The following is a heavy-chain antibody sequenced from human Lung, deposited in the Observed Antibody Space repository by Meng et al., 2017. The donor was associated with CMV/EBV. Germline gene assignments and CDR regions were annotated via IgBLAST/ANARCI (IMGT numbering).Heavy chain of an antibody. D-gene: IGHD2-15*01. CDR3: ASGTPGRSYCDY. V-gene: IGHV1-18*01. Sequence: QVPLVESGPAGKKPGASVGVSWKASGYTFGSYGICWVRQAPGQGLEWMGWFVNYVDTYPAPKFQGRVTMTTDTHTNTAFTELRSLTSDDTAVYYCASGTPGRSYCDYWGQGTLVTVSS. J-gene: IGHJ4*02. CDR1: GYTFGSYG. CDR2: FVNYVDT.